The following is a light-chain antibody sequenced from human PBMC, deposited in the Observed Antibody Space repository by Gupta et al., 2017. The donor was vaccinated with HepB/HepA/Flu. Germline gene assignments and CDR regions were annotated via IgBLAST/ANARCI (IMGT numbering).Light chain of an antibody. CDR1: QRMSRY. CDR2: GGS. Sequence: DIQMTQSPSSLSASVGDRVTITCRASQRMSRYLNWYQQKPGKAPKVVISGGSRWQSGVPSRFSGSGSGTDFTLTISRRQPEDFATYYCQQRDSTPWTFGQGTKVEIK. CDR3: QQRDSTPWT. J-gene: IGKJ1*01. V-gene: IGKV1-39*01.